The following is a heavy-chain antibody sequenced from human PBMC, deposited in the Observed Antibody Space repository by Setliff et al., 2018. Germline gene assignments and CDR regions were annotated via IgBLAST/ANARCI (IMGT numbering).Heavy chain of an antibody. CDR1: GGAVSGFY. D-gene: IGHD3-22*01. Sequence: PSETLSLTCDIKGGAVSGFYWSWIRQTPGKDLEWIGEISHNGGVSSSPSLKSRVTISVDRAKNHFSLKLTSVTAADTAMYYCARSRYYDSSGNNYGLDYWGQGTLVTVSS. CDR2: ISHNGGV. J-gene: IGHJ4*02. CDR3: ARSRYYDSSGNNYGLDY. V-gene: IGHV4-34*01.